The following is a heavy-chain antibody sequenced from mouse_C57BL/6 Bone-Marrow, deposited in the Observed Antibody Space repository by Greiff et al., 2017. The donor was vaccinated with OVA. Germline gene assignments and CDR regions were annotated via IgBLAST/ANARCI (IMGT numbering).Heavy chain of an antibody. Sequence: VQLQQSGPELVKPGASVKLSCKASGYNFKGYDINWVKQRPEQGLEWIGWIYPGDGGTKYTAKFKGKATLTVATSSSTAYMELASLTSEDSAFEVGAIYWGDGYWYFDVWGTGTTVTVSS. CDR3: AIYWGDGYWYFDV. D-gene: IGHD2-3*01. J-gene: IGHJ1*03. V-gene: IGHV1-85*01. CDR2: IYPGDGGT. CDR1: GYNFKGYD.